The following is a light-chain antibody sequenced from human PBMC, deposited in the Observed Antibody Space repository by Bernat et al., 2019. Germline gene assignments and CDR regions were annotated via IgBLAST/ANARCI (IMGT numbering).Light chain of an antibody. Sequence: EIVLTQSPGTLSLSPGERATLSCRASQSVSSNYLAWYQQKPGQAPRPLILAASIRATGIPDRFSGSGSGTDFTLTISRLEPEDFAVYYCHQYINSLGTFGQGTKLEIK. CDR3: HQYINSLGT. J-gene: IGKJ2*01. CDR2: AAS. CDR1: QSVSSNY. V-gene: IGKV3-20*01.